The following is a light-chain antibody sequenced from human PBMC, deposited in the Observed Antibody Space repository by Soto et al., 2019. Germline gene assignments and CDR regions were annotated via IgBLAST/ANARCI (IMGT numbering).Light chain of an antibody. CDR1: QSVSSSY. CDR2: GAS. J-gene: IGKJ3*01. V-gene: IGKV3-20*01. Sequence: DIVLTQSPGTLSLSPGERATLSCRASQSVSSSYLAWYQQKPGQAPRLLIYGASSRATGIPDRFSGSGSGTDFNLTISRLEPEDFAVYYCQQYGSSPLFTFGPGTTVDIK. CDR3: QQYGSSPLFT.